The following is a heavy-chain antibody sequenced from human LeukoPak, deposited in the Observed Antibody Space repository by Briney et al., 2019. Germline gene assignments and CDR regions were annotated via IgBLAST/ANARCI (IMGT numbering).Heavy chain of an antibody. D-gene: IGHD5-18*01. CDR2: MNPNSGNT. CDR3: AGDFYSYGPHDAFDI. V-gene: IGHV1-8*03. CDR1: GYTFTSYD. Sequence: EASVKVSCKASGYTFTSYDINWVRQAAGQGLEWMGWMNPNSGNTVYAQKFQGRVTITRNTSISTAYMELSSLRSEDTAVYYCAGDFYSYGPHDAFDIWGQGTMVTVSS. J-gene: IGHJ3*02.